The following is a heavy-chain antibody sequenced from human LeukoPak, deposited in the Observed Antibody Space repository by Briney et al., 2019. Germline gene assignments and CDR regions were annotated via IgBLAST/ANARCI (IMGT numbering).Heavy chain of an antibody. CDR1: GFTFSSYA. D-gene: IGHD2-8*02. Sequence: PGGSLRLSCAASGFTFSSYAMSWVRQAPGKGLEWVSAIGGSGGSAYSADSVKGRFTISRDNSKNTLYLQMNSLRADDTAVYYCAKSIYCTGGACYLLPFDYWGQGTPVTVSS. CDR2: IGGSGGSA. CDR3: AKSIYCTGGACYLLPFDY. J-gene: IGHJ4*02. V-gene: IGHV3-23*01.